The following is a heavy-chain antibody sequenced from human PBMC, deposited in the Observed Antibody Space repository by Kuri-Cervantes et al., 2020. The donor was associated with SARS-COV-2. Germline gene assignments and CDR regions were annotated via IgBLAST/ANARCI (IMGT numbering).Heavy chain of an antibody. V-gene: IGHV3-30*03. CDR3: AGEKEPLT. CDR2: ISNDGRNK. CDR1: GFSFRGYG. Sequence: GGSLRLSCAASGFSFRGYGIHWVRQAPGKGLEWVAVISNDGRNKYYADSVKGRFTISRDNSKNTLYLQMNSLRVEDTAVYYCAGEKEPLTWGQGTLVTVSS. J-gene: IGHJ4*02. D-gene: IGHD1-14*01.